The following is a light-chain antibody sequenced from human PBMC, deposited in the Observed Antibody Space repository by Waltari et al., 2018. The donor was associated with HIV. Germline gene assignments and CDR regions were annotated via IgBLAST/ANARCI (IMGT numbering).Light chain of an antibody. CDR3: QQVNMPFT. Sequence: DIQLTQSPSFLSASVGDRVTVTCRAGQGISTYLAWYQQKPGKAPKLLIYAASTLQTGVPSRFSGSGSGTEFTLTISSPQPEDVATYYCQQVNMPFTFGPGTKVDIK. V-gene: IGKV1-9*01. CDR2: AAS. J-gene: IGKJ3*01. CDR1: QGISTY.